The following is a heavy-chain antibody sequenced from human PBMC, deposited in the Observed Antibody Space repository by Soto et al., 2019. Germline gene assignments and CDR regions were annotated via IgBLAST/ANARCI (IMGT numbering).Heavy chain of an antibody. Sequence: QVQLVQSGAEVKKPGASVKVSCKASGYTFTSYGISWVRQAPGQGLEWMGWISAYNGNTNYAQKLQGRVTMTTDTSTSTAYMELRSLRSEDTAVYYCARHDCISTSCYYYYYYSMDVWGQGTTVTVSS. CDR3: ARHDCISTSCYYYYYYSMDV. D-gene: IGHD2-2*01. CDR2: ISAYNGNT. V-gene: IGHV1-18*01. J-gene: IGHJ6*02. CDR1: GYTFTSYG.